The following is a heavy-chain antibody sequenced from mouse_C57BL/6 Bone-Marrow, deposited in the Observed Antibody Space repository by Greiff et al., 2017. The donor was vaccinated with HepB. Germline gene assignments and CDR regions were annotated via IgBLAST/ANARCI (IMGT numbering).Heavy chain of an antibody. CDR3: ARNCGSYGWFDY. Sequence: VQLQQPGAELVMPGASVKLSCKASGYTFTNYWMHWVKQRPGQGLEWIGEINPNNGGTSYNQKFKGKATLTVDKSSSTAYMELSSLTSEDSAVYYCARNCGSYGWFDYWGKGTPVTVSA. CDR2: INPNNGGT. CDR1: GYTFTNYW. V-gene: IGHV1-69*01. D-gene: IGHD1-1*02. J-gene: IGHJ3*01.